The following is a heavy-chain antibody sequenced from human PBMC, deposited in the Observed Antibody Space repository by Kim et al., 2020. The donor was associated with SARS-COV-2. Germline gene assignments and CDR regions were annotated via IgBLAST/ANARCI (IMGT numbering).Heavy chain of an antibody. V-gene: IGHV3-21*01. J-gene: IGHJ4*02. D-gene: IGHD5-18*01. CDR3: ARTSVDTAMVTNY. Sequence: ADSVQGRFTISRDNAKNSLYLQMNSLRAEDTAVYYCARTSVDTAMVTNYWGQGTLVTVSS.